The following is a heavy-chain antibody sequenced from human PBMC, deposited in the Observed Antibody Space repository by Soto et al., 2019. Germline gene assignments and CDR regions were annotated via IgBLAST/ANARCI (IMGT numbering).Heavy chain of an antibody. J-gene: IGHJ4*02. V-gene: IGHV5-51*01. CDR2: IYPGDSDT. D-gene: IGHD5-18*01. CDR3: ARGMVDTTIYFDY. Sequence: PGESLKMSCKGSGYSFITYWIAWVRQMPGKGLEWMGIIYPGDSDTRYSPSFQGQVSISADKSITTAYLQWSSLKASDTAMYYRARGMVDTTIYFDYWGQGTLVTVSS. CDR1: GYSFITYW.